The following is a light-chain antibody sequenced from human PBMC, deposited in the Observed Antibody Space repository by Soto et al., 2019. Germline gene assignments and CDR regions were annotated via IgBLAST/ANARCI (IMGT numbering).Light chain of an antibody. Sequence: QSVLTQPPSVSGAPRQRVTISCTGSSSNIGAGYDVHWYQQLPGTAPKLLIYGHSNRPSGVPDRISGSKYGTSASLAITGLQAEDEADYYCQSYDSSLSARVFGGGTKLTVL. J-gene: IGLJ2*01. V-gene: IGLV1-40*01. CDR3: QSYDSSLSARV. CDR2: GHS. CDR1: SSNIGAGYD.